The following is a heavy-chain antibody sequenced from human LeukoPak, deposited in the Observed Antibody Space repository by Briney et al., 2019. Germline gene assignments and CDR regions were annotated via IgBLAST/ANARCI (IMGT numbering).Heavy chain of an antibody. V-gene: IGHV3-7*03. Sequence: PGGSLRLSCAASGFTFSSYWMSWVRQAPGKGLEWVANIKQDGSEKYYVDSVKGRFTISRDNAKNSLYLQMNSLRAEDTALYYCAKDRLSMVRGVLDYWGQGTLVTVSS. D-gene: IGHD3-10*01. CDR2: IKQDGSEK. CDR1: GFTFSSYW. J-gene: IGHJ4*02. CDR3: AKDRLSMVRGVLDY.